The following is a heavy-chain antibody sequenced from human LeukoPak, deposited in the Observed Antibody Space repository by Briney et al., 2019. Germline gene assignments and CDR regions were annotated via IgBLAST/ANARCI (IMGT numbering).Heavy chain of an antibody. CDR3: TTPSTTVTTSPDY. J-gene: IGHJ4*02. CDR2: INTDGSST. D-gene: IGHD4-17*01. V-gene: IGHV3-74*01. CDR1: GFTFSSYW. Sequence: GGSLRLSCAASGFTFSSYWMHWVRQPPGKGLVWVSRINTDGSSTSYADSVKGRFTISRDNAKNTLYLQMNSLKTEDTAVYYCTTPSTTVTTSPDYWGQGTLVTVSS.